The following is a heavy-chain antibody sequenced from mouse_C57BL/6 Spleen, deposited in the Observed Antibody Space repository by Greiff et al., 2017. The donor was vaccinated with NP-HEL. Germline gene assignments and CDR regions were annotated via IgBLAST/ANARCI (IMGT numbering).Heavy chain of an antibody. CDR2: ISSGGSYT. V-gene: IGHV5-6*01. J-gene: IGHJ2*01. CDR3: ARHLGQGFDY. D-gene: IGHD3-3*01. CDR1: GFTFSSYG. Sequence: EVKLVESGGDLVKPGGSLKLSCAASGFTFSSYGMSWVRQTPDKRLEWVATISSGGSYTYYPDSVKGRFTISRDNAKNTLYLQMSSLKSEDTAMYYCARHLGQGFDYWGQGTTLTVSS.